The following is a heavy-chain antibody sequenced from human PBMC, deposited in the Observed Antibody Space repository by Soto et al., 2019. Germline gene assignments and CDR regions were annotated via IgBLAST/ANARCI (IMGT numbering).Heavy chain of an antibody. Sequence: PGGSLRLSCAASGFTFNSYAMSWVRQAPGKGLEWVSTIIGSGGSTYYADSVKGRFSVSRDNSKNTLYLQMNSLGAEDTAVYYCARGQGIAAHIDYWGQGTLVTVSS. J-gene: IGHJ4*02. CDR3: ARGQGIAAHIDY. CDR1: GFTFNSYA. V-gene: IGHV3-23*01. D-gene: IGHD6-13*01. CDR2: IIGSGGST.